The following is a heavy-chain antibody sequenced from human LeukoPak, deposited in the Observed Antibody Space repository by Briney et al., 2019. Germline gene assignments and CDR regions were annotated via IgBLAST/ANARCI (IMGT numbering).Heavy chain of an antibody. D-gene: IGHD7-27*01. V-gene: IGHV3-23*01. CDR1: GFTFSTYG. Sequence: GGSLRLSCEASGFTFSTYGMTWVRQAPGKGLEWVSGITGSSTWTYYADSVKGQFTISRDNSNNTLHLQMNSLRAEDTAIYYCARELVSLGTGYFDLWGRGTLVTVSS. J-gene: IGHJ2*01. CDR3: ARELVSLGTGYFDL. CDR2: ITGSSTWT.